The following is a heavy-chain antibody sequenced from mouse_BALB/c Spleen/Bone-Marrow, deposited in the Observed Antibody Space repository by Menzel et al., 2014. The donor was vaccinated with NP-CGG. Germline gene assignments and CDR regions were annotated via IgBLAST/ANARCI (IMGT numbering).Heavy chain of an antibody. J-gene: IGHJ2*01. V-gene: IGHV5-15*02. Sequence: EVNVVESGGGLVQPGGSRNLSCAASGFTFSDYGMAWVRQAPGKGPEWVAFISNLAYSIYYTDTVTGRFTISRENAKNTLYLEMSSLRSEDTAMYYCARALAYGSSFDYWGQGTTLTVSS. D-gene: IGHD1-1*01. CDR1: GFTFSDYG. CDR2: ISNLAYSI. CDR3: ARALAYGSSFDY.